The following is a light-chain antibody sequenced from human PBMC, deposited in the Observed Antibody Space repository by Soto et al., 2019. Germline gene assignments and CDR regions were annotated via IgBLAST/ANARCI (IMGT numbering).Light chain of an antibody. CDR2: EVS. J-gene: IGLJ2*01. Sequence: QSALTQPASVSGSPGQSITISCTGTSSNVGGYNYVSWYQQHPGKAPKLMIYEVSNRPSGVSNRFSGSTSGNTASLTISVLQAEDAADYYCSSYTSSSPVVFGGGTKLTVL. CDR3: SSYTSSSPVV. CDR1: SSNVGGYNY. V-gene: IGLV2-14*01.